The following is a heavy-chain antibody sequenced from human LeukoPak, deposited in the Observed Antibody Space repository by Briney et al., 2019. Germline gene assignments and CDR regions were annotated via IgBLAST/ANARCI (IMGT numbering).Heavy chain of an antibody. V-gene: IGHV3-30*04. CDR3: ARDRSYYDSSGYSRYFDY. Sequence: GGSLRLSCAASGFTFSSYAMHWVRQAPGKGLEWVAVISYDGSNKYYADSVKGRFTISRDNSKNTLYLQMNSLRAEDTAVYYCARDRSYYDSSGYSRYFDYWGQGTLVTVSS. J-gene: IGHJ4*02. CDR1: GFTFSSYA. D-gene: IGHD3-22*01. CDR2: ISYDGSNK.